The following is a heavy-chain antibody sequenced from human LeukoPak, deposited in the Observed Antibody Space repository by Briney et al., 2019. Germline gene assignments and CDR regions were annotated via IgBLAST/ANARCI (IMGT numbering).Heavy chain of an antibody. CDR1: GYTFTGYY. Sequence: ASVKVSCKASGYTFTGYYMHWVRQAPGQGLEWMGWINPNSGGTNYAQKFQGRVTMTRDTSISTAYMELSRLRSDDTAVYYCARDLPARDDAFDIWGQGTMVTVS. J-gene: IGHJ3*02. CDR3: ARDLPARDDAFDI. V-gene: IGHV1-2*02. CDR2: INPNSGGT.